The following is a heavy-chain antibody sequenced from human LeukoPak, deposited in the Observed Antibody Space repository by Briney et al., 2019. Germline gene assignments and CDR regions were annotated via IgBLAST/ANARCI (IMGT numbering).Heavy chain of an antibody. CDR2: INHSGST. D-gene: IGHD6-13*01. J-gene: IGHJ4*02. CDR1: GGSFSGYY. V-gene: IGHV4-34*01. CDR3: ARGHTGAAAGTFDY. Sequence: SETLSLTCTVSGGSFSGYYWSWIRQPPGKGLEWIGEINHSGSTNHNPSLKSRVTISVDTSKNQFSLKLSSVTAADTAVYYCARGHTGAAAGTFDYWGQGTLVTVSS.